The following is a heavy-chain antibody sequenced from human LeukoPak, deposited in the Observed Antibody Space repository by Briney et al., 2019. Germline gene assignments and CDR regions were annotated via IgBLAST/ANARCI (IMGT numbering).Heavy chain of an antibody. D-gene: IGHD1-26*01. CDR3: ARDGKSGSYVNFQH. V-gene: IGHV3-21*01. J-gene: IGHJ1*01. Sequence: GGSLRLSCAASGFTFSSYSMNWVCQAPGKGLEWVSSISSSSSYIYYADSVKGRFTISRDNAKNSLYLQMNSLRAEDTAVYYCARDGKSGSYVNFQHWGQGTLVTVSS. CDR1: GFTFSSYS. CDR2: ISSSSSYI.